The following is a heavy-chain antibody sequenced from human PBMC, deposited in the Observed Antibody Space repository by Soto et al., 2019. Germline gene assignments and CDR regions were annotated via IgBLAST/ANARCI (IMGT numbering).Heavy chain of an antibody. CDR1: GYSISSGYY. J-gene: IGHJ4*02. CDR3: ASWGYGDPDY. CDR2: IYHSGST. D-gene: IGHD4-17*01. Sequence: SETLSLTCTVSGYSISSGYYWGWIRQPPGKGLEWSGSIYHSGSTYYNPSLKSRVTISVDTSKNQFSLKLGSVTAADTAVYYCASWGYGDPDYWGQGTLVTVSS. V-gene: IGHV4-38-2*02.